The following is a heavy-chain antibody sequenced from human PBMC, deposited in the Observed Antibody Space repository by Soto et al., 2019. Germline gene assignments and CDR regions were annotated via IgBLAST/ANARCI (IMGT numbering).Heavy chain of an antibody. V-gene: IGHV3-30*18. CDR2: ISYDGNNK. Sequence: GGSLRLSCAASGFTFSSYGMHWVRQAPGTGLEWVAVISYDGNNKYYADSVKGRFTISRDNSKNTLYLQMNSVRAEGTAVYYCAKARKVVVVAATLDYWGQGTLVTVSS. D-gene: IGHD2-15*01. J-gene: IGHJ4*02. CDR3: AKARKVVVVAATLDY. CDR1: GFTFSSYG.